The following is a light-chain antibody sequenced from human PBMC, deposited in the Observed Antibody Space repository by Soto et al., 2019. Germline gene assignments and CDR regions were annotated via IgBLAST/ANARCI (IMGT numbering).Light chain of an antibody. V-gene: IGKV1-5*01. J-gene: IGKJ1*01. Sequence: IPMTQSPSTLSASVGDSVTITCRASQGISTWLAWYQQKPGIAPKVLIYDASNLESGVPSRFTRSGPGSEFSLTIRGLQPDDFATYYCQHQGTFGPGTKVEI. CDR1: QGISTW. CDR3: QHQGT. CDR2: DAS.